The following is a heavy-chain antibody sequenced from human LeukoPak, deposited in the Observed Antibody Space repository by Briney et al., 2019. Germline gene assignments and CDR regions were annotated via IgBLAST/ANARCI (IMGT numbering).Heavy chain of an antibody. CDR1: GVSVSTSH. CDR2: LSYTGKT. J-gene: IGHJ4*02. Sequence: SETLSLTCNVSGVSVSTSHWNWIRQRPGKGLEWIGCLSYTGKTDYNPSLRSRVSISLGSSNNHFSLKLTSVTAADTAVYYCSEGYFEPFDHWGQGILVTVSS. CDR3: SEGYFEPFDH. V-gene: IGHV4-59*02. D-gene: IGHD2/OR15-2a*01.